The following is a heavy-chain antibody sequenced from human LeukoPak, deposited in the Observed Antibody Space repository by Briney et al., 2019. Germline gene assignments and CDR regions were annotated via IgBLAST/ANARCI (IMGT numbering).Heavy chain of an antibody. D-gene: IGHD3-16*02. J-gene: IGHJ4*02. CDR3: AKRSGYPVYFDY. CDR1: GFTFSSYG. CDR2: ISGSGGST. V-gene: IGHV3-23*01. Sequence: GGSLTLSCAASGFTFSSYGMSWVRQAPGKGLEWVSAISGSGGSTYYADSVKGRFTISRDNSKNTLYLQMNSLRAEDTAVYYCAKRSGYPVYFDYWGQGTLVTVSS.